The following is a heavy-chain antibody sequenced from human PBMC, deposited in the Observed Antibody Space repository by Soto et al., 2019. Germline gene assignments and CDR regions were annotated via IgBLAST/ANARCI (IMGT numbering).Heavy chain of an antibody. CDR2: IYYSGST. J-gene: IGHJ5*02. D-gene: IGHD3-10*01. Sequence: SETLSLTCTVSGGSISSSSYYWGWIRQPPGKGLEWIGSIYYSGSTYYNPSLKSRVTISVDTSKNQFSLKLSSVTAADTAVYYCARVGGVRGVIIHRWYDPWGQGTLVTVSS. CDR1: GGSISSSSYY. CDR3: ARVGGVRGVIIHRWYDP. V-gene: IGHV4-39*01.